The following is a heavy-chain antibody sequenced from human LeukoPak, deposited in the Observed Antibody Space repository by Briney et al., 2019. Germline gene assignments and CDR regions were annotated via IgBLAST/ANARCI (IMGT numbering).Heavy chain of an antibody. CDR1: GFTFSRYS. CDR2: ISSSSSYI. V-gene: IGHV3-21*01. D-gene: IGHD6-19*01. CDR3: ARVDSGSACAS. J-gene: IGHJ1*01. Sequence: KSGGSLRLSCEASGFTFSRYSLTWVRQAPGKGLEWVSSISSSSSYIYYADSVKGRFTISRDISKNTLYLQMGSLRPEDMAVYYCARVDSGSACASWGQGILVTVSS.